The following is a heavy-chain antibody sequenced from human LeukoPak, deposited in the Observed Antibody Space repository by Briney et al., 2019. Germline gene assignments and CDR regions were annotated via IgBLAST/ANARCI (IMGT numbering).Heavy chain of an antibody. CDR1: GYTFTGYY. CDR3: ARDLWGTSTPYYYYGMDV. V-gene: IGHV1-2*02. CDR2: INPSSGGT. Sequence: ASVKVSCKASGYTFTGYYMHWVRQAPGQGLEWMGWINPSSGGTNYAQKFQGRVTMTRDTSISTAYMELSRLRSDDTAVYYCARDLWGTSTPYYYYGMDVWGQGTTVTVSS. J-gene: IGHJ6*02. D-gene: IGHD3-16*01.